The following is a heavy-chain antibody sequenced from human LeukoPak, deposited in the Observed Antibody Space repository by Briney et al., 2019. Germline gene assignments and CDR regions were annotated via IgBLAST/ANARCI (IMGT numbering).Heavy chain of an antibody. CDR3: ARDPLGRAADY. Sequence: GGSQRLSCAASGFTFSNYWMSWVRQAPGKGLEWVANIKQDGSEKYYVDSVKGRFTISRDNAKNSLYLQMNSLRAEDTAMYYCARDPLGRAADYWGQGTLVTVSS. D-gene: IGHD7-27*01. CDR1: GFTFSNYW. J-gene: IGHJ4*02. V-gene: IGHV3-7*01. CDR2: IKQDGSEK.